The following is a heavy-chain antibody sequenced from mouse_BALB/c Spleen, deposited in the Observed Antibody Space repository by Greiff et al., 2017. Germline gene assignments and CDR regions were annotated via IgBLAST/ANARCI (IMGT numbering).Heavy chain of an antibody. Sequence: EVQGVESGGGLVQPGGSLQLSCAASGFTFSSYTMSWVRQTPEKRLEWVAYISNGGGSTYYPDTVKGRFTISRDNAKNTLYLQMSSLKSEDTAMYYCARSYGNYYAMDYWGQGTSVTVSS. V-gene: IGHV5-12-2*01. D-gene: IGHD2-1*01. CDR2: ISNGGGST. CDR1: GFTFSSYT. J-gene: IGHJ4*01. CDR3: ARSYGNYYAMDY.